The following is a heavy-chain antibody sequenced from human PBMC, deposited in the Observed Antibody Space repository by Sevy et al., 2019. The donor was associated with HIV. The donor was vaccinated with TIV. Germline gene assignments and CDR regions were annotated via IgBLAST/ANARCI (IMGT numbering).Heavy chain of an antibody. Sequence: GGSLRLSCEASGFTFSSYDMHWVRQATGKGLEWVSAIGTAGDTYYPGSVKGRFTISRENAKNSLYLQMNSLRAGDTAVYYCARVRPYYYGTGRGGDYYYYYGMDVWGQGTTVTVSS. CDR1: GFTFSSYD. J-gene: IGHJ6*02. CDR2: IGTAGDT. V-gene: IGHV3-13*01. CDR3: ARVRPYYYGTGRGGDYYYYYGMDV. D-gene: IGHD3-10*01.